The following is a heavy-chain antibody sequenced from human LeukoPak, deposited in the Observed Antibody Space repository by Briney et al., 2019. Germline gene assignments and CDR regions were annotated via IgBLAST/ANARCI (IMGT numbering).Heavy chain of an antibody. Sequence: GASLKISYKGSGSSFTSYWIGWVRPMPGKGVEWMGIIYPGDSDTRYSPSFQGQVTISADKSINTAYLQWSSLKASDTAMYYCARCLGPLDGFDPWGQGTLVTVSS. CDR3: ARCLGPLDGFDP. J-gene: IGHJ5*02. V-gene: IGHV5-51*01. CDR2: IYPGDSDT. CDR1: GSSFTSYW. D-gene: IGHD3/OR15-3a*01.